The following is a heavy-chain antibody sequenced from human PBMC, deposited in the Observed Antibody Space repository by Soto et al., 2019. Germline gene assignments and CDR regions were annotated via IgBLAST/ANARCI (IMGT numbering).Heavy chain of an antibody. J-gene: IGHJ5*02. CDR1: GASISSGGYS. CDR3: ARGIAVAADWFDA. Sequence: TLSLTCSVSGASISSGGYSWSWIRQPPGKGLEWMGYIYHSGSTYYNPSLESRVTISLDRSKNQFSLKLNSVTAADTAVYYCARGIAVAADWFDAWGQGTPVTVSS. CDR2: IYHSGST. D-gene: IGHD6-19*01. V-gene: IGHV4-30-2*01.